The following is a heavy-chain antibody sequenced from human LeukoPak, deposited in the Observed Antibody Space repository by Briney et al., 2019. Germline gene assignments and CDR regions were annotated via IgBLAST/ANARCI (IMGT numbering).Heavy chain of an antibody. CDR1: GFTFSSHW. CDR2: IRPDGSEE. J-gene: IGHJ4*02. V-gene: IGHV3-7*01. CDR3: ARLLGTVTTYDY. D-gene: IGHD1-7*01. Sequence: PGGSLRLSCAASGFTFSSHWMSWVRQAPGKGLEWVASIRPDGSEEYYMDSVKGRFTISRDNAKNSLYLQVNSLRAEDTAVYYCARLLGTVTTYDYWGQGTLVTVSS.